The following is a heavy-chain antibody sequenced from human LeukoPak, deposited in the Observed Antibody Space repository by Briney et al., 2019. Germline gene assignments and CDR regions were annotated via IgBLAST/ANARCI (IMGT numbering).Heavy chain of an antibody. D-gene: IGHD3-3*01. V-gene: IGHV4-61*05. CDR3: ARGIAGGDFWSGYYNYYYGMDV. CDR2: IYYSGST. J-gene: IGHJ6*02. Sequence: SETLSLTCTVSGDSMPSNTYYWAWVRQSPEKGLEWIGYIYYSGSTNYNPSLKSRVTISVDTSKNQFSLKLSSVTAADTAVYYCARGIAGGDFWSGYYNYYYGMDVWGQGTTVTVSS. CDR1: GDSMPSNTYY.